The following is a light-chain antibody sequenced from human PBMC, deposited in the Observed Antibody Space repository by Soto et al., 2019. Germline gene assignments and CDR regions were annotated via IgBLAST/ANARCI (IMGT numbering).Light chain of an antibody. CDR1: QSVSSSY. J-gene: IGKJ1*01. CDR2: GAS. CDR3: QQYGSSPRGGT. V-gene: IGKV3-20*01. Sequence: EIVLTQSPGTLSSSPGERATLSCRASQSVSSSYLAWYQQKPGQAPRLLIYGASSRATGIPDRFSGSGSGTDFTLTISRLEPEDFAVYYCQQYGSSPRGGTFGQGTKVDIK.